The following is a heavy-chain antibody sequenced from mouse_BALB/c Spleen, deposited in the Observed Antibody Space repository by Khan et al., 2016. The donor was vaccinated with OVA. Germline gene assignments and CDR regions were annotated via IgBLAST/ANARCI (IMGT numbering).Heavy chain of an antibody. D-gene: IGHD1-1*01. CDR3: ARSVTITTVVATAFDY. Sequence: EVQLQESGPGLVKPSQSLSLTCTVTGYSITSDYAWNWIRQFPGNKLEWMGYISSSGRTSYNPSLKSRISITRDTSKNQFFLQFNSVTTEDTATYYCARSVTITTVVATAFDYWGQGTTLTVSS. CDR1: GYSITSDYA. J-gene: IGHJ2*01. V-gene: IGHV3-2*02. CDR2: ISSSGRT.